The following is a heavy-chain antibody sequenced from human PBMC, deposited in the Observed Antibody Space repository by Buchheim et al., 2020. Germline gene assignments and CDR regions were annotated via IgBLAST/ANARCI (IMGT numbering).Heavy chain of an antibody. V-gene: IGHV4-34*01. CDR3: ASSGQQLGDGYYYYYGMDV. Sequence: QVQLQQWGAGLLKPSETLSLTCAVYGGSFSGYYWSWIRQPPGKGLEWIGEINHSGSTNYNPSLKSRVTISVDTSKNQFSLKLSSVTAADTAVYYCASSGQQLGDGYYYYYGMDVWGQGTT. D-gene: IGHD6-13*01. CDR2: INHSGST. CDR1: GGSFSGYY. J-gene: IGHJ6*02.